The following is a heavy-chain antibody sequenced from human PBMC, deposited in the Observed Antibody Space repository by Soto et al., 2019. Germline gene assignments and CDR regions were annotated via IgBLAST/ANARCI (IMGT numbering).Heavy chain of an antibody. CDR2: ISAYNGNT. J-gene: IGHJ6*02. CDR1: GYTLTSYG. D-gene: IGHD2-2*01. V-gene: IGHV1-18*01. Sequence: ASVKVSCKASGYTLTSYGISWVRQAPGQGLEWMGWISAYNGNTNYAQKLQGRVTMTTDTSTSTAYMELRSLRSDDTAVYYCARDYRASWDYYYYYGMDVWGQGTTVTVSS. CDR3: ARDYRASWDYYYYYGMDV.